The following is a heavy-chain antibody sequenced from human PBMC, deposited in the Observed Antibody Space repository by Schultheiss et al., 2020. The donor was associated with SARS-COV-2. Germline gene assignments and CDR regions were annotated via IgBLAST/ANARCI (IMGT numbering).Heavy chain of an antibody. J-gene: IGHJ3*02. CDR1: GGSISSYY. V-gene: IGHV4-59*12. Sequence: SETLSLTCTVSGGSISSYYWSWIRQPPGKGLEWIGYIYYSGSTNYNPSLKSRVTMSVDTSKNQFSLKLSSVTAADTAVYYCARDSDVDIVATGLSAFDIWGQGTMVTVSS. CDR2: IYYSGST. D-gene: IGHD5-12*01. CDR3: ARDSDVDIVATGLSAFDI.